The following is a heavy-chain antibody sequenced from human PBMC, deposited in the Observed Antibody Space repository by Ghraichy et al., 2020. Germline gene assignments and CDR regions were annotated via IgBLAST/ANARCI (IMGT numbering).Heavy chain of an antibody. CDR3: ARGAYYDILTGSKRAFDI. D-gene: IGHD3-9*01. V-gene: IGHV1-46*01. CDR2: INPSGGST. CDR1: GYTFTSYY. Sequence: ASVKVSCKASGYTFTSYYMHWVRQAPGQGLEWMGIINPSGGSTSYAQKFQGRVTMTRDTSTSTVYMELSSLRSEDTAVYYCARGAYYDILTGSKRAFDIWGQGTMVTVSS. J-gene: IGHJ3*02.